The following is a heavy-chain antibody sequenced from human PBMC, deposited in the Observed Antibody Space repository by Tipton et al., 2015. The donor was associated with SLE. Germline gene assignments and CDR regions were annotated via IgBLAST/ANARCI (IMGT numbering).Heavy chain of an antibody. CDR1: GGSISSYS. CDR2: ISYSGST. Sequence: TLSLTCSVSGGSISSYSWSWIRQPAGKGLEWIGYISYSGSTNYNPSVRSRVSISLDTSKNQFSLKVKSVTTADTAVYYCARMRGGYNAHHWGQGILVTVSS. V-gene: IGHV4-59*01. D-gene: IGHD5-24*01. CDR3: ARMRGGYNAHH. J-gene: IGHJ5*02.